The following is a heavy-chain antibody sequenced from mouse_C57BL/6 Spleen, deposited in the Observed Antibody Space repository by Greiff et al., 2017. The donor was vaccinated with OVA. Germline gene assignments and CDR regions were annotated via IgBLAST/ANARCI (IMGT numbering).Heavy chain of an antibody. D-gene: IGHD1-1*01. CDR3: ASLYYGSSCWFDY. Sequence: QVQLQQPGTELVKPGASVKLSCKASGYTFTSYWMHWVKQRPGQGLEWIGNINPSNGGTNYNEKFKSKATLTVDKSSSTAYMPLSSLTDEDSAVYYCASLYYGSSCWFDYWGQGTTLTVSS. J-gene: IGHJ2*01. V-gene: IGHV1-53*01. CDR1: GYTFTSYW. CDR2: INPSNGGT.